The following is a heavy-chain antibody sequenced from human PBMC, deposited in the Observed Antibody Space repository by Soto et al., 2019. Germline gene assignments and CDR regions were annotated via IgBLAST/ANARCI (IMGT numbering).Heavy chain of an antibody. J-gene: IGHJ4*02. CDR3: ASTSTAMVPTFDY. Sequence: KPSETLSLTCTVSGGSISSGGYYWSWIRQHPGKGLEWIGYIYYSGSTYYNPSLKSRVTISVDTSKNQFSLKLSSVTAADTAVYYCASTSTAMVPTFDYWGQGTLVTVSS. CDR1: GGSISSGGYY. CDR2: IYYSGST. D-gene: IGHD5-18*01. V-gene: IGHV4-31*03.